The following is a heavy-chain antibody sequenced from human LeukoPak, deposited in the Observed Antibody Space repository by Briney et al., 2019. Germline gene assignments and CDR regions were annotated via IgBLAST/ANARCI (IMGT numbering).Heavy chain of an antibody. J-gene: IGHJ4*02. Sequence: ASVKVSCKASGGSFSSYAFSWVRQAPGQGLEWMGWISAYNGNTNFAQKLQGRVTMTTDTSTSTAYMDLRSLRSDDTAVYYCARDQAATNTQVRFCLDWGQGTLVTVSS. CDR2: ISAYNGNT. V-gene: IGHV1-18*01. CDR1: GGSFSSYA. D-gene: IGHD3-9*01. CDR3: ARDQAATNTQVRFCLD.